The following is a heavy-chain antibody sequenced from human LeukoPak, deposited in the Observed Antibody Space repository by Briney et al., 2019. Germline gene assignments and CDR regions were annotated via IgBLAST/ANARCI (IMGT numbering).Heavy chain of an antibody. J-gene: IGHJ3*02. Sequence: PSETLSLTCAVSGGSISSSNWWSWVRPPPGKGLEWIGEIYHSGSTNYNPSLKSRVTISVDKSKNQFSLKVSSVTAADTAVYYCARYGIAVAGHDAFDIWGQGTMVTVSS. D-gene: IGHD6-19*01. CDR2: IYHSGST. V-gene: IGHV4-4*02. CDR3: ARYGIAVAGHDAFDI. CDR1: GGSISSSNW.